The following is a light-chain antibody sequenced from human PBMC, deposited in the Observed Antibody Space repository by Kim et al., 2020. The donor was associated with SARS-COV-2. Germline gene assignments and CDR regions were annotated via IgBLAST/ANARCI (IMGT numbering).Light chain of an antibody. J-gene: IGKJ1*01. V-gene: IGKV3-20*01. CDR2: GAS. CDR1: QSLNINY. Sequence: LSPGERATLSCRASQSLNINYLAWYQQKPGRAPRLLIYGASSRATGIPDRFSGSGSGTDFTLTISRLEAEDFAVYYCHQYNSSPWTFGQGTKVDIK. CDR3: HQYNSSPWT.